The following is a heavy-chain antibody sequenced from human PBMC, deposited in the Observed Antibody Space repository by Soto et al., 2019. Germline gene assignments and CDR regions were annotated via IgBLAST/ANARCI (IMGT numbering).Heavy chain of an antibody. CDR3: ARHPPYDYSNRRGYYYYGMDV. J-gene: IGHJ6*02. D-gene: IGHD4-4*01. CDR1: GYSFTSYW. V-gene: IGHV5-10-1*03. CDR2: IDPSDSYT. Sequence: EVQLVQSGAEVKKPGESLRISCKGSGYSFTSYWISWVRQMPGKGLEWMGRIDPSDSYTNYSPSFQGHVTISADKSISTAYLQWSSLKASDTAMYYCARHPPYDYSNRRGYYYYGMDVWGQGTTVTVSS.